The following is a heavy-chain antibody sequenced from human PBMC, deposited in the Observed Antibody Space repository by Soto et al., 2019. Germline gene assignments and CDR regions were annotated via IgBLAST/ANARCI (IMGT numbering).Heavy chain of an antibody. CDR2: IIPILGIA. CDR1: GGTFSSYT. D-gene: IGHD3-22*01. V-gene: IGHV1-69*08. J-gene: IGHJ4*02. CDR3: ARDHGYYYDSSG. Sequence: QVQLVQSGAEVKKPGSSVKVSCKASGGTFSSYTISWVRQAPGQGLEWMGRIIPILGIANYAQKFQGRVTLTADKSTSTAYMELRSLRSEDTAVYYCARDHGYYYDSSGWGQGTLVTVSS.